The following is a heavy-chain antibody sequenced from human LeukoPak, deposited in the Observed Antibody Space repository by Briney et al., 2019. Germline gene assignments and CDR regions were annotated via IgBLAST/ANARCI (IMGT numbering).Heavy chain of an antibody. J-gene: IGHJ4*02. V-gene: IGHV3-30*04. Sequence: GASLRLSCEASGFTFSSYAMHWVRQAPGKGLEWVAVISYDGSNKYYADSVKGRFTISRDNSKNTLYLQMNSLRAEDTAVYYCARERYCSITSCFQGLDYWGQGTLVTVSS. CDR1: GFTFSSYA. D-gene: IGHD2-2*01. CDR3: ARERYCSITSCFQGLDY. CDR2: ISYDGSNK.